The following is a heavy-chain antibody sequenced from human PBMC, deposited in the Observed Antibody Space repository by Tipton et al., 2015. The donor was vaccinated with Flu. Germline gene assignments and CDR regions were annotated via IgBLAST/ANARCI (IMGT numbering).Heavy chain of an antibody. J-gene: IGHJ5*01. V-gene: IGHV4-39*07. CDR1: SGSIRSTNYF. Sequence: GLVKPSETLSLTCTVSSGSIRSTNYFCAWIRQPPGKRLELIGSIYPSGTTYYNPSLKSRVTISADTSKSQFSLKLSSVTAADTAVYYCARRTDSGSFNWFDSWGHGTLVTVSS. CDR2: IYPSGTT. D-gene: IGHD1-26*01. CDR3: ARRTDSGSFNWFDS.